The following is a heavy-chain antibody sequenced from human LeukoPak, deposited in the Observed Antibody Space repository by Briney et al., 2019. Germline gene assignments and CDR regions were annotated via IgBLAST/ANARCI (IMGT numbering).Heavy chain of an antibody. D-gene: IGHD3-22*01. Sequence: SVKVSCKASGGTFSSYAISWVRQAPGQGLEWMGGIIPIFGTANYAQKFQGRVTITADESTSTAYMELSSLRSEDTAVYYCAGQPDYYDSSGYLPDYWGQGTLVTVSS. CDR1: GGTFSSYA. J-gene: IGHJ4*02. V-gene: IGHV1-69*13. CDR2: IIPIFGTA. CDR3: AGQPDYYDSSGYLPDY.